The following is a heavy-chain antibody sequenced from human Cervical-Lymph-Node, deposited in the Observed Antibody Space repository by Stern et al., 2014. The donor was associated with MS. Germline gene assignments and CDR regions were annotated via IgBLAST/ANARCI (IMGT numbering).Heavy chain of an antibody. D-gene: IGHD6-19*01. J-gene: IGHJ4*02. CDR1: GFTFSSHG. CDR2: IYFDGYNA. Sequence: VQLVESGGGVVQPGKSLRLSCTASGFTFSSHGMHWVRQAPGKGLQWVAIIYFDGYNAYYADSVEGRFTISREHSKNTVYLQMKSLRAEDTAVYYCAKDPYSSGWYFDYWGQGILVTVSS. CDR3: AKDPYSSGWYFDY. V-gene: IGHV3-30*18.